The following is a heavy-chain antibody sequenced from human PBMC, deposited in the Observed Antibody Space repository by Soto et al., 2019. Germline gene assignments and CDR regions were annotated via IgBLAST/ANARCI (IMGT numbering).Heavy chain of an antibody. J-gene: IGHJ4*02. CDR3: ARARATIAAAAIFDC. Sequence: SETMSLTCTVYGSSMSSSTSHWGLVRHPPGKGLEWIGSIYYSGSTTYNPSLESRLTISVDKSKNQFSLRLTSVTAADTAVYYCARARATIAAAAIFDCWGQGTLVTVS. CDR2: IYYSGST. D-gene: IGHD6-13*01. V-gene: IGHV4-39*07. CDR1: GSSMSSSTSH.